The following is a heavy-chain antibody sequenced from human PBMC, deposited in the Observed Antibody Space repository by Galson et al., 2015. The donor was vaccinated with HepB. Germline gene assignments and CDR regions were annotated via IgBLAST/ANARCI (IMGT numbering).Heavy chain of an antibody. CDR3: ARGSRPIWPGHSEFEF. V-gene: IGHV1-2*06. D-gene: IGHD3/OR15-3a*01. J-gene: IGHJ4*02. CDR2: INSQSGGT. CDR1: GYTFIGYY. Sequence: SCKASGYTFIGYYLHWVRRAPGQGLEWMGRINSQSGGTNYAQKFQGRVTMTRATSVSTAYMELTRLRPDDTATYYCARGSRPIWPGHSEFEFWGQGTLIAVSS.